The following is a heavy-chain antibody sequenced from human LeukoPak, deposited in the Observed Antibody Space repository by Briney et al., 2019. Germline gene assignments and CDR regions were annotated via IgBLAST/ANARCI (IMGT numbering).Heavy chain of an antibody. CDR3: ARHRFTYVRSPCDF. D-gene: IGHD3-10*02. Sequence: SETLSLTCTVSGVSISGSYWSWIRQPPGKGLEWIGYIYYSGSTKYNPSLKSRVTISVETSKNQFSLKLSSVTAAETAAYYCARHRFTYVRSPCDFWGQGTLVTVSS. V-gene: IGHV4-59*08. CDR2: IYYSGST. CDR1: GVSISGSY. J-gene: IGHJ4*02.